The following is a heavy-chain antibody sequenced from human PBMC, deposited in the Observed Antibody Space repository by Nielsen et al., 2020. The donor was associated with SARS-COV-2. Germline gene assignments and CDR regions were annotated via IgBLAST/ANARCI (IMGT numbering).Heavy chain of an antibody. J-gene: IGHJ6*02. CDR3: AKQFRTFSLGMDV. CDR2: ISTSGSTT. Sequence: GGSLRLSCAASGFTFSSYAMSWVRQAAGKGLEWVSVISTSGSTTYYADSVKGRFTISRDNSKNTLYLQMNSLRAEDTAVYYCAKQFRTFSLGMDVWGQGTTVTVSS. V-gene: IGHV3-23*01. CDR1: GFTFSSYA. D-gene: IGHD2/OR15-2a*01.